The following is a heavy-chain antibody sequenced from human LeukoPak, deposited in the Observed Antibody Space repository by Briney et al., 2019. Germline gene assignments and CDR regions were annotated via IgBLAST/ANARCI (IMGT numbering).Heavy chain of an antibody. J-gene: IGHJ4*02. CDR1: GFTFSSHA. V-gene: IGHV3-23*01. D-gene: IGHD3-10*01. CDR2: ISARGGST. Sequence: GGSLRLSCAASGFTFSSHAMSWVRQAPGKGLEWVSAISARGGSTYYADSVKGRFTISRDNSKNTLCLQMNSLRAEDTAVYYCAKVGEPYGSGSYYVDYWGQGTLVTVSS. CDR3: AKVGEPYGSGSYYVDY.